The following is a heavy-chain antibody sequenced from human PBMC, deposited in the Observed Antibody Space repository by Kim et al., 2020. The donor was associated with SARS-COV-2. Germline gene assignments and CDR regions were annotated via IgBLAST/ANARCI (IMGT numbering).Heavy chain of an antibody. V-gene: IGHV4-39*01. CDR2: IYYSGST. CDR3: ARHYGARKGEWRFDP. CDR1: GGSISSSSYY. Sequence: SETLSLTCTVSGGSISSSSYYWGWIRQPPGKGLEWIGSIYYSGSTYYNPSLKSRVTISVDTSKNQFSLKLSSVTAADTAVYYCARHYGARKGEWRFDPWGKGTLVTVSS. D-gene: IGHD4-17*01. J-gene: IGHJ5*02.